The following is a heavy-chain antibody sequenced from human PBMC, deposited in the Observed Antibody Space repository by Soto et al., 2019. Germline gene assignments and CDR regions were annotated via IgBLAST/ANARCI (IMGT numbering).Heavy chain of an antibody. J-gene: IGHJ4*02. CDR2: ISPYIGDT. CDR1: ENPFIGYY. V-gene: IGHV1-2*07. CDR3: GLAGPTPIFNH. D-gene: IGHD3-3*01. Sequence: ASVKFSCKASENPFIGYYLHWVRQAPGQGLEWMGWISPYIGDTDSAHNFQGRVTLTRDTSTRTVYMELSRLTYDDTAVYYFGLAGPTPIFNHWGQGALVTVSS.